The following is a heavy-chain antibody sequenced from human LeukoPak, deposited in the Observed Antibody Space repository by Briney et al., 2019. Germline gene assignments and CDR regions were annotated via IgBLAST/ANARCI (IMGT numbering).Heavy chain of an antibody. CDR2: INPSGGST. CDR1: GYTFTSYY. J-gene: IGHJ4*02. CDR3: ARGGSVLLWFGETPPDY. Sequence: ASVKVSCKASGYTFTSYYMHWVRQAPGQGLEWMGIINPSGGSTSYAQKFQGRVTMTRDTSTSTVYMELSSLRPEDTAVYYCARGGSVLLWFGETPPDYWGQGTLVTVSS. V-gene: IGHV1-46*03. D-gene: IGHD3-10*01.